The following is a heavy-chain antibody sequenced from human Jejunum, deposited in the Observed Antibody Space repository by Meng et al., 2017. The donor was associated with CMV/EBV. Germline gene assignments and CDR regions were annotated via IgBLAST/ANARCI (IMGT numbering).Heavy chain of an antibody. V-gene: IGHV3-43D*03. Sequence: PGVRQVPGKGLEWVAVINSDGSNTYYADSVRGRFTISRDNSKHSLHLQMNSLRAEDTALYFCAKDRYCATTICYPDFYYYGMDVWGQGTTVTVSS. J-gene: IGHJ6*02. CDR3: AKDRYCATTICYPDFYYYGMDV. CDR2: INSDGSNT. D-gene: IGHD2-8*01.